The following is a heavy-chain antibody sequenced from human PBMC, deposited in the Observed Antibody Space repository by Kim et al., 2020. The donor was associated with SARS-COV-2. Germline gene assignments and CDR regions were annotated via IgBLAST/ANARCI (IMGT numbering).Heavy chain of an antibody. CDR2: IWYDGSNK. D-gene: IGHD1-26*01. J-gene: IGHJ6*02. CDR3: AREYLRSSGSYLRVYYYGMDV. Sequence: GGSLRLSCAASGFTFSSYGMHWVRQAPGKGLEWVAVIWYDGSNKYYADSVKGRFTISRDNSKNTLYLQMNSLRAEDTAVYYCAREYLRSSGSYLRVYYYGMDVWGQGTTVTVSS. V-gene: IGHV3-33*01. CDR1: GFTFSSYG.